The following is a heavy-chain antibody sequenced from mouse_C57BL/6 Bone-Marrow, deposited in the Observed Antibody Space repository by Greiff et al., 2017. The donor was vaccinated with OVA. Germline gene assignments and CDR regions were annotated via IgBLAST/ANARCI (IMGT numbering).Heavy chain of an antibody. D-gene: IGHD1-1*01. V-gene: IGHV1-61*01. CDR2: IYPSDSEP. CDR1: GYTFTSYW. CDR3: AREGLLRSYYFDY. J-gene: IGHJ2*01. Sequence: VQLQQPGAALVRHGSSVKLSCKASGYTFTSYWMDWVKQRPGQGLEWIGNIYPSDSEPHYNQQFKAKATLTVDKSSSTAYMQLSSLTSEDSAVYYGAREGLLRSYYFDYWGQGTTLTVSS.